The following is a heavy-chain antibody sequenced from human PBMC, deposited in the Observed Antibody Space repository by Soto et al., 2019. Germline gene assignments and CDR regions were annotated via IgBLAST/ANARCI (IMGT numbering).Heavy chain of an antibody. Sequence: ASVKVSCKASGGTFSSYAISWVRQAPGQGLEWMGGIIPIFGTANYAQKFQGRVTITADKSTSTAYMELSSLRSEDTAVYYCARGAPCGGDCYSGRWCDPGGQGTLVTVSS. CDR1: GGTFSSYA. J-gene: IGHJ5*02. CDR3: ARGAPCGGDCYSGRWCDP. CDR2: IIPIFGTA. D-gene: IGHD2-21*02. V-gene: IGHV1-69*06.